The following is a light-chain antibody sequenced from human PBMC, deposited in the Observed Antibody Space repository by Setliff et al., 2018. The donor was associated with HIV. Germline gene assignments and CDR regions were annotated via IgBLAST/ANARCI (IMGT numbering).Light chain of an antibody. Sequence: QSVLTQAASVSGSPGQSITLSCTGSSSDVGSYNLVSWYQQHPGKAPKLLIYEISQRPSGVSDRFSGSKSGNSASLTISGLQAEDEADYYCSSYTSSSTPYVFGTGTKVTVL. J-gene: IGLJ1*01. V-gene: IGLV2-14*02. CDR2: EIS. CDR1: SSDVGSYNL. CDR3: SSYTSSSTPYV.